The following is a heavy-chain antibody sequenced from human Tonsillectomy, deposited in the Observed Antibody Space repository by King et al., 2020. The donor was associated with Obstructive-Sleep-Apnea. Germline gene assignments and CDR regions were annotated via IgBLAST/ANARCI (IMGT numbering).Heavy chain of an antibody. CDR1: GFTFSSYS. V-gene: IGHV3-48*01. CDR3: ARGYCSGGSCYQPFDY. D-gene: IGHD2-15*01. Sequence: VQLVESGGGLVQPGGSLRLSCAASGFTFSSYSMNWVRQAPGKGLEWVSYISSSSSTIYYADSVKGRFTISSDNAKNSLYLQMNSLSAEDTAVYYCARGYCSGGSCYQPFDYWGQGTLVTVSS. CDR2: ISSSSSTI. J-gene: IGHJ4*02.